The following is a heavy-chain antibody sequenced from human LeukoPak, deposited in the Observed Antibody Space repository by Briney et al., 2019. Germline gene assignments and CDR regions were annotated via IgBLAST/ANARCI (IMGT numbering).Heavy chain of an antibody. J-gene: IGHJ4*02. CDR1: GFTFSSYW. CDR2: ISSSSSTI. Sequence: GGSLRLSCAASGFTFSSYWMTWVRQAPGKGLEWVSYISSSSSTIYYADSVKGRFTISRDNAKNSLYLQMNSLRAEDTAVYYCARADYYGSGSYYEDYWGQGTLVTVSS. CDR3: ARADYYGSGSYYEDY. V-gene: IGHV3-48*04. D-gene: IGHD3-10*01.